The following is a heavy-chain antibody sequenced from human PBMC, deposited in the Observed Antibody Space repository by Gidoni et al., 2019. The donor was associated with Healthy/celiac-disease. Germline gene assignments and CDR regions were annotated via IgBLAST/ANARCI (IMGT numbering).Heavy chain of an antibody. D-gene: IGHD3-22*01. CDR3: ARAESYDSSGYYYAFDY. CDR1: GGTFRSYT. Sequence: QVQLVQSGAEVKKPGASVKVSCKASGGTFRSYTISWVRQAPGQGLEWRGRIIPIIGIANYAQKFQGRVTITADKSTSTAYMELSSLRSEDTAVYYCARAESYDSSGYYYAFDYWGQGTLVTVSS. J-gene: IGHJ4*02. V-gene: IGHV1-69*02. CDR2: IIPIIGIA.